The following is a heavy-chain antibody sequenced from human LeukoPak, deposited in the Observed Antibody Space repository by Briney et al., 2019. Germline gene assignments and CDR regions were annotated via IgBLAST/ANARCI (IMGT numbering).Heavy chain of an antibody. CDR2: ISGSGDRT. Sequence: GGSLRLSCAASGFTFSSYGMSWVRQAPGKGLEWVSAISGSGDRTNYADSVKGRFTISRDNSKNTLYLQVNSLRAEDTAVYYCAKEPHSGSYGGDYFDYWGQGTLVTVSS. J-gene: IGHJ4*02. D-gene: IGHD3-10*01. CDR3: AKEPHSGSYGGDYFDY. V-gene: IGHV3-23*01. CDR1: GFTFSSYG.